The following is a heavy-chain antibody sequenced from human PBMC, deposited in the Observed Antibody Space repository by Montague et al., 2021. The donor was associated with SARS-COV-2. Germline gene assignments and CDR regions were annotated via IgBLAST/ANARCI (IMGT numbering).Heavy chain of an antibody. J-gene: IGHJ4*02. CDR3: ARRRIYLGESW. V-gene: IGHV4-59*08. D-gene: IGHD3-16*01. Sequence: SETLSLTCTVSGGSISRYYWGWIRQSPGQGLEWIADISESGSPXXXPSRSSRVTVSVDTSKSQFSLKLTSVTAADTALYYCARRRIYLGESWWGEGTLVTVSS. CDR2: ISESGSP. CDR1: GGSISRYY.